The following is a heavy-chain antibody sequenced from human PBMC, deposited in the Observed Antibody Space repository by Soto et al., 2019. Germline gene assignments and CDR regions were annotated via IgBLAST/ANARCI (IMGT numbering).Heavy chain of an antibody. CDR1: GGSISSYY. Sequence: SETLSLTCTVSGGSISSYYWSWIRQPPGKGLEWIGYIYYSGSTNYNPSLKSRVTISVDTSKNQFSLKLRSVTAADTAVYYCARHVYCGDCYGYYYYGMDVWGQGTTVTV. D-gene: IGHD2-21*02. V-gene: IGHV4-59*08. CDR3: ARHVYCGDCYGYYYYGMDV. J-gene: IGHJ6*02. CDR2: IYYSGST.